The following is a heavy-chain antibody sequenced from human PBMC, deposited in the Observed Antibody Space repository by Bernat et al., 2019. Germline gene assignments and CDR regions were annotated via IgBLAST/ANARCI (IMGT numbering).Heavy chain of an antibody. J-gene: IGHJ4*02. CDR3: TRDFTPHDFDY. D-gene: IGHD2-15*01. V-gene: IGHV3-74*01. Sequence: EVQLVESGGGLVQPGGSLRLSCAVSGFTFSNYWMHWVRQAPGKGLVWVSRISSDGSTTRYADSMKGRFTISRDNAKNTLYLQMTSLRVEDTAVYYCTRDFTPHDFDYWGQGTLVTVSS. CDR1: GFTFSNYW. CDR2: ISSDGSTT.